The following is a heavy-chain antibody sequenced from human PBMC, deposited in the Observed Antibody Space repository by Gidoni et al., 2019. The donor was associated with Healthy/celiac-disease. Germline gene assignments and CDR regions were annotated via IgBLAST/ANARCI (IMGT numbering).Heavy chain of an antibody. CDR2: ISGSCGST. Sequence: EVQLLESGGGLVQPGGSLRSSCAASGSPFSRDALSCVRQAPGKGLECVSAISGSCGSTYYAVSVKGRFTISRDNFKNTLYLQMNSLRAEDTAVYYCAKIGAASVIIYYYYMDVWGKVTTVTVSS. D-gene: IGHD6-13*01. J-gene: IGHJ6*03. CDR3: AKIGAASVIIYYYYMDV. CDR1: GSPFSRDA. V-gene: IGHV3-23*01.